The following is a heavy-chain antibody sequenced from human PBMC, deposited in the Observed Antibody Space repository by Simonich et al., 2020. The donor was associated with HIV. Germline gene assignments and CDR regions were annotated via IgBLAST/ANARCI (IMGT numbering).Heavy chain of an antibody. D-gene: IGHD1-26*01. CDR1: GYTYINYG. CDR2: TTVNNANT. V-gene: IGHV1-18*01. CDR3: ARDLPIGSYFDY. J-gene: IGHJ4*02. Sequence: QVQLVQSGAEVKKPGASVKVSCKASGYTYINYGIKWVRQAPGHGLEWMGRTTVNNANTDSAQKFRGRPPLTTDTSTTTAYMELRSLRSDDTAVYYCARDLPIGSYFDYWGQGTLVTVSS.